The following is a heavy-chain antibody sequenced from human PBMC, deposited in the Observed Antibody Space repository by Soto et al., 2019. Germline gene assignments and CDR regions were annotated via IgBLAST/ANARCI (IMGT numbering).Heavy chain of an antibody. CDR3: ARDKGAVAATGWFDP. V-gene: IGHV4-31*03. J-gene: IGHJ5*02. CDR1: GGSISSGGYY. CDR2: IYYSGST. Sequence: SETLSLTCTVSGGSISSGGYYWSWIRQHPGKGLEWIGYIYYSGSTYYNPSLKSRVTISVDTSKNQFSLKLSSVTAADTAVYYCARDKGAVAATGWFDPWGQGTLVTVSS. D-gene: IGHD2-15*01.